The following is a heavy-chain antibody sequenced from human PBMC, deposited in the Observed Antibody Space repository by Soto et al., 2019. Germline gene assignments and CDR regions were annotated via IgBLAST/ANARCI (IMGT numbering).Heavy chain of an antibody. CDR1: GFTFSSYA. D-gene: IGHD5-18*01. Sequence: GGSLRLSCAASGFTFSSYAMHWVRQAPGKGLEWVAVISYDGSNKYYADSVKGRFTISRDNSKNTLYLQMNSLRAEDTAVYYCARAADTAMVDLFDYWGQGTLVTVSS. CDR3: ARAADTAMVDLFDY. V-gene: IGHV3-30-3*01. J-gene: IGHJ4*02. CDR2: ISYDGSNK.